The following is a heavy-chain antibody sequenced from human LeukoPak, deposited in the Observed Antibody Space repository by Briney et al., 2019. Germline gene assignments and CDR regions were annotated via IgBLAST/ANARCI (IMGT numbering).Heavy chain of an antibody. CDR3: ARVPPSYSDSSKIYYYHYVDV. CDR1: GGSITNSC. V-gene: IGHV4-4*07. Sequence: PSETLSLTGTVSGGSITNSCGGWIRRPDGRGLDWIGRISSTGNTAYSPSLKIRVTMSADTSKNQFSLQLNSVTAAGTAVYYCARVPPSYSDSSKIYYYHYVDVWGKGTPVTVSS. CDR2: ISSTGNT. J-gene: IGHJ6*03. D-gene: IGHD1-26*01.